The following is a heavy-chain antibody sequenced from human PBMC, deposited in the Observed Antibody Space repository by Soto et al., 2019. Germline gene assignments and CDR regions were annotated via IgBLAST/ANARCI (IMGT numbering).Heavy chain of an antibody. CDR3: ARVLVVVAASRCDAFDI. D-gene: IGHD2-15*01. CDR1: GGSISSGDYY. Sequence: PSETLSLTCTVSGGSISSGDYYWSWIRQPPGKGLEWIGYIYYSGSTYYNPSLKSRVTISVDTSKNQFSLKLSSVTAADTAVYYCARVLVVVAASRCDAFDIWGQGTMVTVSS. CDR2: IYYSGST. J-gene: IGHJ3*02. V-gene: IGHV4-30-4*01.